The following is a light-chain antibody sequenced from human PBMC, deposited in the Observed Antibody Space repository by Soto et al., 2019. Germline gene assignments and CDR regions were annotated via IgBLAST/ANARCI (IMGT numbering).Light chain of an antibody. J-gene: IGLJ3*02. V-gene: IGLV2-8*01. CDR1: SSDVGTYNY. CDR3: AAWDDSLNGWV. CDR2: DVS. Sequence: QSALTQPPSASGSPGQSVTISCTGTSSDVGTYNYVSWYQQHPGKAPKLIIYDVSRRPSGVPDRFSGSKSGTSASLAISGLQSEDEADYYCAAWDDSLNGWVFGGGTKLTVL.